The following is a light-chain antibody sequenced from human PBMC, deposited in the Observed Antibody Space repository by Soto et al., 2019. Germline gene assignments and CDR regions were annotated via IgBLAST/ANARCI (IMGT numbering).Light chain of an antibody. CDR1: SGHSSYA. J-gene: IGLJ2*01. V-gene: IGLV4-69*01. CDR2: VNTDGSH. CDR3: QTWGAGCSLV. Sequence: QPVLTQSPSASASLGASVKLTCTLSSGHSSYAIAWHQQQPEKGPRYLMKVNTDGSHNKGDGIPDRFSGSSSGAERYLTISSLQSEDEADYYCQTWGAGCSLVFGGGTKLTVL.